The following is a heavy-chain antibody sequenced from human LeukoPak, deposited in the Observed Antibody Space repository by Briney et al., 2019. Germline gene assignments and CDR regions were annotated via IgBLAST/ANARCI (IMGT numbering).Heavy chain of an antibody. Sequence: GGSLRLSCAASGLTFSKSWMNWVRQGPGKGLEWIAIIKSDGSETIYVDSVKGRFTISRDNAKNSLYLQMNSLRAEDTAVYYCATNSYGSGGKRDYWGQGTLVTVSS. CDR2: IKSDGSET. V-gene: IGHV3-7*01. D-gene: IGHD5-18*01. J-gene: IGHJ4*02. CDR3: ATNSYGSGGKRDY. CDR1: GLTFSKSW.